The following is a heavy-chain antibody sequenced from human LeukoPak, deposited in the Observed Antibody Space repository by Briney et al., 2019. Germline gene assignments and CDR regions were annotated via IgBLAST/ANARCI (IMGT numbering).Heavy chain of an antibody. D-gene: IGHD2-2*03. J-gene: IGHJ4*02. CDR2: ISGSGGST. V-gene: IGHV3-23*01. Sequence: PGGSLRLSCAASGFTFSSYAMSWVRQAPGKGLEWVSAISGSGGSTYYADSVKGRFTISRDNSKNTLYLQMNSLRAEDTAVYYCAKDMGIVVVPAATDYWGQGTLVTVSS. CDR3: AKDMGIVVVPAATDY. CDR1: GFTFSSYA.